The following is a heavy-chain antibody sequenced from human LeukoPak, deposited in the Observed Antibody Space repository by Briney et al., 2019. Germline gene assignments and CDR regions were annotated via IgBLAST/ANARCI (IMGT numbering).Heavy chain of an antibody. CDR1: GFTFSSYA. V-gene: IGHV3-30*04. CDR3: ARGRYYGSGSYYNGIDY. J-gene: IGHJ4*02. CDR2: ISYDGSNK. D-gene: IGHD3-10*01. Sequence: GGSLRLSCAASGFTFSSYAMHWVRQAPGKGLEWVAVISYDGSNKYYADSVKGRFTISRDNSKNTLYLQMNSLRAEDTAVYYCARGRYYGSGSYYNGIDYWGQGTLVTVSS.